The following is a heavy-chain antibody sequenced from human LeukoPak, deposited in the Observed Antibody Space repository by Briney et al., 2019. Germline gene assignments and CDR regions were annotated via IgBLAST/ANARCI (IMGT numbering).Heavy chain of an antibody. CDR1: GFTFSSYW. CDR2: IKQDGSEK. Sequence: GGSLRLSCAASGFTFSSYWMSWVRQAPGKGLEWVANIKQDGSEKYYVDSVKGRFTIPRDNAKNSLYLQMNSLRAEDTAVYYCARDQVGYSSSSGTLDYWGQGTLVTVSS. D-gene: IGHD6-6*01. V-gene: IGHV3-7*01. J-gene: IGHJ4*02. CDR3: ARDQVGYSSSSGTLDY.